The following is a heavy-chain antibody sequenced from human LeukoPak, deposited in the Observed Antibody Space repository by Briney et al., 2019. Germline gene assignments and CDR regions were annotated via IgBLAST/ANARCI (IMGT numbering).Heavy chain of an antibody. CDR3: ARLKRIWGFGELLRAPEASGYSDY. CDR1: GYSFTSYW. V-gene: IGHV5-51*01. Sequence: GESLKISCKGSGYSFTSYWIGWVRQMPGKGLEWMGIIYPGDSDTRYSPSFQGQVTISADKSISTAYLQWSSLKASDTAMYYCARLKRIWGFGELLRAPEASGYSDYWGQGTLVTVSS. D-gene: IGHD3-10*01. CDR2: IYPGDSDT. J-gene: IGHJ4*02.